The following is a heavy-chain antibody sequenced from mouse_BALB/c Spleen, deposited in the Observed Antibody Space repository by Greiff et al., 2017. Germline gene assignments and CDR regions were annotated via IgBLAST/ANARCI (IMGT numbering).Heavy chain of an antibody. CDR1: GDSITSGY. Sequence: EVQLQQSGPSLVKPSQTLSLTCSVTGDSITSGYWNWIRKFPGNKLEYMGYISYSGSTYYNPSLKSRISITRDTSKNQYYLQLNSVTTEDTATYYCARYTDGYYYAMDYWGQGTSVTVSS. V-gene: IGHV3-8*02. CDR3: ARYTDGYYYAMDY. J-gene: IGHJ4*01. CDR2: ISYSGST.